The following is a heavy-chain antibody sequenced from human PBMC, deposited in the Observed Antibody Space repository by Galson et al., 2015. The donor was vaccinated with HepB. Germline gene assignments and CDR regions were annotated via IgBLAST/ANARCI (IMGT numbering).Heavy chain of an antibody. J-gene: IGHJ4*02. CDR3: ATGAVRQQLIDY. V-gene: IGHV1-8*01. CDR1: GYIFITYD. D-gene: IGHD6-13*01. Sequence: SVKVSCKVSGYIFITYDINWVRQATGQGLEWMGWMNPDSGNTGYARKFQGRVTMTRDTSTNTAYMELNSLTSEDTAVYYCATGAVRQQLIDYWGQGTLVTVSS. CDR2: MNPDSGNT.